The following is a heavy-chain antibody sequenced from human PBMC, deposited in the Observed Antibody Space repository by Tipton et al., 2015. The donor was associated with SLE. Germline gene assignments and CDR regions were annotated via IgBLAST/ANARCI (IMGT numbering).Heavy chain of an antibody. Sequence: TLSLTCTVSGGSITRGDYYWSWIRQQPGKGLEWIGYRHYSGSTYYNPSLKSRLAMSVDTSENQFSLKLSSVTAADTAVYYCARVVKGIENFYYFHMDVWCKGSTVTVSS. D-gene: IGHD6-13*01. CDR3: ARVVKGIENFYYFHMDV. J-gene: IGHJ6*03. CDR2: RHYSGST. V-gene: IGHV4-31*03. CDR1: GGSITRGDYY.